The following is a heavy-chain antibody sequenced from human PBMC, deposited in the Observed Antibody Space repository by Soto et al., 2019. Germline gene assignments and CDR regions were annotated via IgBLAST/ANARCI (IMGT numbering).Heavy chain of an antibody. CDR2: ISAYNGNT. CDR3: VRDSQTLLAL. CDR1: GYTFTSYG. Sequence: ASVKVSCKASGYTFTSYGISWVRQAPGQGLEWMGWISAYNGNTNYSQKLQGRVTMTTDTYTNTAYMELRSLRSDDTAVYYCVRDSQTLLALWGQGTLVTVSS. J-gene: IGHJ4*02. V-gene: IGHV1-18*01. D-gene: IGHD3-10*01.